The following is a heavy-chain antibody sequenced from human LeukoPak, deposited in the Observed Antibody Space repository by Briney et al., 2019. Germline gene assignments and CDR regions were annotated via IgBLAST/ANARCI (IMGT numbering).Heavy chain of an antibody. V-gene: IGHV3-30*18. J-gene: IGHJ4*02. CDR2: ISNDGSTK. D-gene: IGHD2-2*01. Sequence: PGRSLRLSCAASGFTFNMYGMHWVRQAPGKGLEWVAGISNDGSTKDYADSVKGRFTISRDSSKKSMFLQMNSLRAEDTAVYYCPKAAYCTSTSCHFSGYAQRPLDSWGQGTLVTVSS. CDR3: PKAAYCTSTSCHFSGYAQRPLDS. CDR1: GFTFNMYG.